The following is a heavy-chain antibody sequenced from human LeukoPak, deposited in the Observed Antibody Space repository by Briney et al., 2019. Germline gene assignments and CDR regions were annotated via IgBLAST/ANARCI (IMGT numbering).Heavy chain of an antibody. V-gene: IGHV4-34*01. CDR3: ARDRRAYYYGSGSSSNWFDP. J-gene: IGHJ5*02. D-gene: IGHD3-10*01. CDR2: INHSGST. CDR1: GGSFSGYY. Sequence: PSETLSLTCAVYGGSFSGYYWSWIRQPPGKGLEWIGEINHSGSTNYNPSLKSRVTISVDTSKNQFSLKLSSVTAADTAVYYCARDRRAYYYGSGSSSNWFDPWGQGTLVTVSS.